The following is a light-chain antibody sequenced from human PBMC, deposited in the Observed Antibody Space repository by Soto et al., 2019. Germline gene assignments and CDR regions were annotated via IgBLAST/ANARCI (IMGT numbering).Light chain of an antibody. V-gene: IGKV1-33*01. Sequence: DIQMTQSPSSLSASVGDRVTIACQATQDIHSFLAWYQQKPGKAPKFLIFDASNLERGVPSRFSGSGSGTDFTFTIRSLQPEDIATYFCQQYDSLPLTFGGGTKVEV. CDR2: DAS. CDR1: QDIHSF. J-gene: IGKJ4*01. CDR3: QQYDSLPLT.